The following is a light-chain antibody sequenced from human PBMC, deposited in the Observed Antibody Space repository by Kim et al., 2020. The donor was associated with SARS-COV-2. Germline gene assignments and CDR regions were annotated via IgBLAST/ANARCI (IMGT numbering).Light chain of an antibody. CDR2: SNN. CDR1: SSNIGSNT. Sequence: GQRFTISCSGRSSNIGSNTVNWYQQLPGTAPKLLIYSNNHRPSGVPDRFSGSKSGTSASLAISGLQSEDEADYYCAAWDDSLNAYVFGTGTKVTVL. V-gene: IGLV1-44*01. CDR3: AAWDDSLNAYV. J-gene: IGLJ1*01.